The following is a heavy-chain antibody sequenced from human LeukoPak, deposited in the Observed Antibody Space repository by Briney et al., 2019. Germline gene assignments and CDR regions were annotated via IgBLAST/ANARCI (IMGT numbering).Heavy chain of an antibody. Sequence: GGSLRLSCAASGFTVSYDYMSWVRQAPGKGLEWVSVIYAGGSAYYADSVRGRFTISRDNSENTLYLQMNSLRAEDTAVYYCTRLLPTSNHFFESWGQGTLVTVSP. J-gene: IGHJ4*02. CDR3: TRLLPTSNHFFES. CDR1: GFTVSYDY. CDR2: IYAGGSA. D-gene: IGHD2-8*01. V-gene: IGHV3-53*01.